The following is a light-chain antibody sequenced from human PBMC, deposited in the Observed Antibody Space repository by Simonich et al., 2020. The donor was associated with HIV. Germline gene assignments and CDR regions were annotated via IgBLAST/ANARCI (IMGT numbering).Light chain of an antibody. V-gene: IGKV1-5*03. CDR1: QSISDW. CDR2: EAS. Sequence: DIQMTQSPSTLSASVGDRVTIPCRASQSISDWLAWYQQKQGKAPKLLVHEASSLESGVPSRFSGSGSGTDFTLTISSLQPDDFATYYCQQLNSYSYTFGQGTKLEIK. CDR3: QQLNSYSYT. J-gene: IGKJ2*01.